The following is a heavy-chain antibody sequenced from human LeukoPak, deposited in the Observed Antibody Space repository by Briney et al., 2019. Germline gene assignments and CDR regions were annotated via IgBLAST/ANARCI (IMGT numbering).Heavy chain of an antibody. CDR2: ISCSGGST. CDR1: GFTFSNYA. J-gene: IGHJ3*02. D-gene: IGHD7-27*01. CDR3: AKVELRIKVGAFNI. Sequence: GGSPRLSCAASGFTFSNYAMNWVRQAPGKGLEWVSAISCSGGSTYYADSVKGRFTISRDNSKNTLYLQMNSLRAEDTAVYYCAKVELRIKVGAFNIWGQGTIVTVSS. V-gene: IGHV3-23*01.